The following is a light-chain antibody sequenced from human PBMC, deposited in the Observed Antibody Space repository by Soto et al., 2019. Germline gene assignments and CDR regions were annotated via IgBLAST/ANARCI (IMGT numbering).Light chain of an antibody. Sequence: TRCRVTVPRYIWKRATLSGRASQRVGGYLVWCHQKPGPAPRPLIYDASPWATGIPARLSGRASGTDFTLPLSPLPPDDSAVYLCKQQLGRHTVGPGTKVDIK. CDR3: KQQLGRHT. CDR1: QRVGGY. V-gene: IGKV3-11*01. J-gene: IGKJ3*01. CDR2: DAS.